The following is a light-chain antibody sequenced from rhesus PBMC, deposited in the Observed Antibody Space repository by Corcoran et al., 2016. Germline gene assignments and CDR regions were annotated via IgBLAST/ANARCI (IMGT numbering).Light chain of an antibody. J-gene: IGKJ4*01. V-gene: IGKV1-28*03. CDR1: QGISSY. CDR2: DAS. CDR3: LQHNSYPLT. Sequence: DIQMTQSPSSLSASVGDTVTITCRASQGISSYLHWFQQKPGKAPKLLTYDASSLESGVPSRFSGSGFGTDFTLTISILQPEYFAAYYCLQHNSYPLTFGGGTKVEIK.